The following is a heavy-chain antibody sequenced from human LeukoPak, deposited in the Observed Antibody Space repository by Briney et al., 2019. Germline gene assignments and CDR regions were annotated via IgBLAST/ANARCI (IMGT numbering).Heavy chain of an antibody. CDR3: ARRRPYYYMDV. CDR1: GGSISSHY. D-gene: IGHD6-6*01. CDR2: IYYSGST. Sequence: PSETLSLTRTVSGGSISSHYWSWIRQPPGKGLEWIGYIYYSGSTNYNPSLKSRVTISVDTSKNQFSLKLSSVTAADTAVYYCARRRPYYYMDVWGKGTTVTVSS. V-gene: IGHV4-59*11. J-gene: IGHJ6*03.